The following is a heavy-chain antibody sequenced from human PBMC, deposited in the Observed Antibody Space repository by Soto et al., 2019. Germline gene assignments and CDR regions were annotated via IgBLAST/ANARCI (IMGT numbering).Heavy chain of an antibody. J-gene: IGHJ4*02. CDR2: IGTAGDT. Sequence: EVQLVESGGGLVQPGGSLRLSCAASGFTFSSYDMNWVRQATGKGLEWVSSIGTAGDTYYPGSVKGRFTISRENAKNSLYLQMNSLRAADTAVYYCARVGRLRFFDYWGQGTLVTVSS. V-gene: IGHV3-13*04. D-gene: IGHD5-12*01. CDR3: ARVGRLRFFDY. CDR1: GFTFSSYD.